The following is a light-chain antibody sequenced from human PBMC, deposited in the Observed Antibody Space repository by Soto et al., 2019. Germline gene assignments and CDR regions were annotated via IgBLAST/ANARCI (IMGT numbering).Light chain of an antibody. CDR2: GAS. CDR3: QQYGSSRT. J-gene: IGKJ1*01. V-gene: IGKV3-20*01. CDR1: QSVSSSY. Sequence: EIVLTQSPGTLSLSPGERATLSCRASQSVSSSYLAWYQQKPGQAPRLLIYGASSRATGIPARFSGSESGTDFTITISRLEPEDFAVYYCQQYGSSRTFGKGTKVDIK.